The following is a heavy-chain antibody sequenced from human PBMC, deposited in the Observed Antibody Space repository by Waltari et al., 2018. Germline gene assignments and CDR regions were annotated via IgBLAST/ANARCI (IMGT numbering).Heavy chain of an antibody. Sequence: GCIRHPPGPRLEWIGTMSCSGPTYISPSLKSRVTISRDTSRDQLSLKLDSVTAADTAVYYCATYIGASLGTASFDVWGQGTRVTVSS. V-gene: IGHV4-39*01. CDR2: MSCSGPT. CDR3: ATYIGASLGTASFDV. J-gene: IGHJ3*01. D-gene: IGHD5-12*01.